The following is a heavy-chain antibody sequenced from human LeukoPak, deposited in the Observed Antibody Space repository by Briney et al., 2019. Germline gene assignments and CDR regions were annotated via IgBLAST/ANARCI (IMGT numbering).Heavy chain of an antibody. Sequence: PGGPLRLSCAASGFTFSGSAMHWVRQASGKGLEWVGRIRSKANSYATAYAASVKGRFTISRDDSKNTAYLQMNSLKTEDTAVYYCTRLHYDSSGYPYDAFDIWGQGTMVTVSS. J-gene: IGHJ3*02. CDR2: IRSKANSYAT. D-gene: IGHD3-22*01. CDR1: GFTFSGSA. V-gene: IGHV3-73*01. CDR3: TRLHYDSSGYPYDAFDI.